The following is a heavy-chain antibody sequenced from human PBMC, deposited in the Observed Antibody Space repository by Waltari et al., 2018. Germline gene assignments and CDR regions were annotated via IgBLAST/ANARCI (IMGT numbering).Heavy chain of an antibody. Sequence: QITLKESGPTLVKPTQTLTLTCTFSGFSLSTSGVGVGWIRQPPGKALEWLALIYWNDDKRYSPSLKSRLTITKDTSKNQVVLTMTNMDPVDTATYYCAHSRVENYDILTGYYQYYFDYWGQGTLVTVSS. J-gene: IGHJ4*02. CDR3: AHSRVENYDILTGYYQYYFDY. D-gene: IGHD3-9*01. V-gene: IGHV2-5*01. CDR1: GFSLSTSGVG. CDR2: IYWNDDK.